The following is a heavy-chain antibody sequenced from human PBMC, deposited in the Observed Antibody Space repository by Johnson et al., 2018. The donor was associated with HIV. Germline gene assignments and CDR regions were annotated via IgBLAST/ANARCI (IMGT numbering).Heavy chain of an antibody. Sequence: VQLVESGGGVVQPGGSLRLSCAASGFTFSSYWMSWVRQAPGKGLEWVANIKQDGSNNYYADSVRGRFTISRDNSKNALFLQMNSLRAEDTSLYYCARALRDAFDIWGQGTMVTVSS. CDR2: IKQDGSNN. J-gene: IGHJ3*02. D-gene: IGHD4-17*01. CDR1: GFTFSSYW. CDR3: ARALRDAFDI. V-gene: IGHV3-7*02.